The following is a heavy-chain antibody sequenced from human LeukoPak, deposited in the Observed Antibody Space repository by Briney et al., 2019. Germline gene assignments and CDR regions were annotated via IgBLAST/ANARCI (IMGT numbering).Heavy chain of an antibody. V-gene: IGHV3-23*01. D-gene: IGHD4-17*01. CDR1: GFTFSSYA. Sequence: GGSLRLSCAASGFTFSSYAMSWVRQAPGKGLEWVSATHSSGGTYYADSVKGRFTISRDTSKNILYLQINSLSVGDTAVYYCIVFGDSNHWGQGTLVTVSS. CDR2: THSSGGT. CDR3: IVFGDSNH. J-gene: IGHJ5*02.